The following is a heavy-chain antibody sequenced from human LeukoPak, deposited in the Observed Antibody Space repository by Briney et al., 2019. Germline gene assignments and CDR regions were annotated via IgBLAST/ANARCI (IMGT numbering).Heavy chain of an antibody. CDR3: AKADATYYYGSGSYYRLVT. V-gene: IGHV3-23*01. CDR2: ISGSGGST. J-gene: IGHJ5*02. Sequence: PGGSLRLSCAASGSTFSSYAMSWVRQAPGKGLEWVSAISGSGGSTYYADSVKGRFTISRDNSKNTLYLQMNSLRAEDTAVYYCAKADATYYYGSGSYYRLVTWGQGTLVTVSS. CDR1: GSTFSSYA. D-gene: IGHD3-10*01.